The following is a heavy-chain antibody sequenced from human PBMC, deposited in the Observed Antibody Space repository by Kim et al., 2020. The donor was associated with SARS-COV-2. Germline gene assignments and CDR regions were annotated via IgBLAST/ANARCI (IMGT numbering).Heavy chain of an antibody. CDR1: GFTFSSYG. D-gene: IGHD6-19*01. V-gene: IGHV3-33*05. CDR3: ARDFDSYSSGWTLGY. J-gene: IGHJ4*02. Sequence: GGSLRLSCAASGFTFSSYGMHWVRQAPGKGLEWVAVISYDGSNKYYADSVKGRFTISRDNSKNTLYLQMNSLRAEDTAVYYCARDFDSYSSGWTLGYWGQGTLVTVSS. CDR2: ISYDGSNK.